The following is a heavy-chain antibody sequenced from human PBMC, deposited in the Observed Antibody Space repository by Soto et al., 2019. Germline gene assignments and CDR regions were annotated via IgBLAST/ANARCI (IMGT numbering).Heavy chain of an antibody. V-gene: IGHV3-48*02. D-gene: IGHD3-3*01. J-gene: IGHJ4*02. CDR1: GFPFSGYS. CDR3: ARKGVAFDY. Sequence: PGGSLSLSSVSSGFPFSGYSMNWVRQAPGKGREWILYISTTSSSIYYADSVKGRFTISRENAKNSLFLQMNSLGDGDTDVYYCARKGVAFDYWGQGALVTVSS. CDR2: ISTTSSSI.